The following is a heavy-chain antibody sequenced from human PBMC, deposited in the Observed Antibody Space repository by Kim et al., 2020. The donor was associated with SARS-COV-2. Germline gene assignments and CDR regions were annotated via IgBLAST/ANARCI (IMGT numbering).Heavy chain of an antibody. Sequence: YSERLEGRVTITREASAGTAYMELSRLRTEDTALYYCARESASSTGTDFDYWGQGTLVTVSS. D-gene: IGHD1-1*01. CDR3: ARESASSTGTDFDY. V-gene: IGHV1-3*01. J-gene: IGHJ4*02.